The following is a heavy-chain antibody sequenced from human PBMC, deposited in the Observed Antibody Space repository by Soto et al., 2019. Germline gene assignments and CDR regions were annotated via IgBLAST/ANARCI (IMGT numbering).Heavy chain of an antibody. CDR1: GFTFSSYS. CDR2: ISSSSSYI. D-gene: IGHD2-2*01. Sequence: GGSLRLSCAASGFTFSSYSMNWVRQAPGKGLEWVSSISSSSSYIYYADSVKGRFTISRDNAKNSLYLQMNSLRAEDTAVYYCARADNAYIVVVPTFGGMDVWGQGTTVTVSS. V-gene: IGHV3-21*01. CDR3: ARADNAYIVVVPTFGGMDV. J-gene: IGHJ6*02.